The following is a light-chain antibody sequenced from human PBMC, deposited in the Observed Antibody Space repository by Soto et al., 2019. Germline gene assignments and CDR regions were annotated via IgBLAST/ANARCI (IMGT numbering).Light chain of an antibody. CDR2: GAS. J-gene: IGKJ1*01. Sequence: EIVMTQSPATLSVSPGERATLSCRASQSVSSNLAWYQQKPGQAPRLLIYGASTRATGIPARFSGSRSGTEFTLTISSLQSEDFAVYYCQQYVSSQTFGQGTKVEIK. CDR3: QQYVSSQT. CDR1: QSVSSN. V-gene: IGKV3-15*01.